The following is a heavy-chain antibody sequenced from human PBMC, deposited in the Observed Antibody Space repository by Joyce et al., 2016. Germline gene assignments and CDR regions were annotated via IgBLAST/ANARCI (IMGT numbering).Heavy chain of an antibody. CDR1: GASVSSGGYS. CDR3: ASGFNFKGRSFFDY. Sequence: QLQLQESGSGLVKPSQTLSLTCAVSGASVSSGGYSWGWIRQPPGEGLEWIGYIYQNESTYYNPSLKSRVTISVDRSKNQFSLKLAAVTAADTAVYYCASGFNFKGRSFFDYWGQGALVTVSS. V-gene: IGHV4-30-2*01. D-gene: IGHD3-10*01. J-gene: IGHJ4*02. CDR2: IYQNEST.